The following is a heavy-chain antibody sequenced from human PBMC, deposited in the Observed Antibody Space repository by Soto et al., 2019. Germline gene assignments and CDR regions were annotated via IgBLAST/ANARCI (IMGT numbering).Heavy chain of an antibody. D-gene: IGHD6-19*01. V-gene: IGHV4-30-2*01. CDR3: ASAGGLGAVAADY. Sequence: QLQLQESGSGLVKPSQTLSLTCAVSGGSISSGGYSWSWIRQPPGKGLEWIGYIYHSGSTYYNPGLKRRVTISVDRSKNQFSLKLSSVTAADTAVYYCASAGGLGAVAADYWGQGTLVTVSS. J-gene: IGHJ4*02. CDR1: GGSISSGGYS. CDR2: IYHSGST.